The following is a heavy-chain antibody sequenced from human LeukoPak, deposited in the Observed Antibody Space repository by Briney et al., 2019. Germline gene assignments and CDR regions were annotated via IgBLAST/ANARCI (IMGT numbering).Heavy chain of an antibody. J-gene: IGHJ4*02. CDR2: IFYGGNT. V-gene: IGHV4-59*01. Sequence: SETLSLTCSVSGGSTSGYFWSWIREPPGRGLEWIGYIFYGGNTKYNPSLKSRVAISADASKNQYSLSLSSVTAADTAIYYCARGRYCAGGGCRLFDFWGQGTLVGVSS. CDR1: GGSTSGYF. D-gene: IGHD2-8*02. CDR3: ARGRYCAGGGCRLFDF.